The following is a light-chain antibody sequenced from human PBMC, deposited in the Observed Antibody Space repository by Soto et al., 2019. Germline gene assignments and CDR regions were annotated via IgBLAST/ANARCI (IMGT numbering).Light chain of an antibody. V-gene: IGKV3-20*01. CDR3: QQYDNSPWT. CDR2: GAS. CDR1: QSVTSNY. Sequence: EIVLTQSPGTLSLSPGERATLSCRASQSVTSNYLAWYQQKPGQAPRLLIYGASGRATGVPDRFSGSGSGTDFTLTISRLQPEDFAVYYCQQYDNSPWTFGQGTKVDIK. J-gene: IGKJ1*01.